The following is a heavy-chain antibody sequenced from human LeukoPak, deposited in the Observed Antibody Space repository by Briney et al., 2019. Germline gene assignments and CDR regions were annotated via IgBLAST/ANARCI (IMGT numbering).Heavy chain of an antibody. V-gene: IGHV3-30*18. D-gene: IGHD3-9*01. CDR2: ISYDGSIK. CDR3: AKDKSPDILTGFGPLDY. Sequence: AGGSLRLSCAASGFTFSSYAMNWVRQAPGKGLEWVAIISYDGSIKYYADSVKGRFTISRDNSKNTLYLQMNSLRAEDTAVYYCAKDKSPDILTGFGPLDYWGQGTLVTVSS. CDR1: GFTFSSYA. J-gene: IGHJ4*02.